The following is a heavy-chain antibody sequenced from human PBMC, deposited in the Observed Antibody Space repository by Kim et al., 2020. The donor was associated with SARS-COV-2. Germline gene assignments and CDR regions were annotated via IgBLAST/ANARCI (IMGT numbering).Heavy chain of an antibody. CDR2: T. V-gene: IGHV4-59*09. J-gene: IGHJ3*02. D-gene: IGHD3-16*01. Sequence: TNHNPSHKSRGTISVDPSKNQFSLKLSSVTAAETAVYYCARGGDYAFDIWGQGTMVTVSS. CDR3: ARGGDYAFDI.